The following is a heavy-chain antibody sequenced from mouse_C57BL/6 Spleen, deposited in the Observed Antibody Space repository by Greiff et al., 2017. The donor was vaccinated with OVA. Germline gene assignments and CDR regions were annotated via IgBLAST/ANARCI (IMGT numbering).Heavy chain of an antibody. CDR2: IRNKANNHAT. J-gene: IGHJ2*01. V-gene: IGHV6-6*01. CDR1: GFTFSDAW. D-gene: IGHD1-1*01. CDR3: TRDTTVVGFDY. Sequence: EVKLMESGGGLVQPGGSMKLSCAASGFTFSDAWMDWVRQSPEKGLEWVAEIRNKANNHATYYAESVKGRFTISRDDSKSSVYLQMNSLRAEDTGIYYCTRDTTVVGFDYWGQGTTLTVSS.